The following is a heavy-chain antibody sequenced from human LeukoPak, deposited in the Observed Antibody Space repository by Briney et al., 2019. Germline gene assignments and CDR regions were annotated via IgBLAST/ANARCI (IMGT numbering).Heavy chain of an antibody. CDR3: ARDLEGYFDY. Sequence: GGSLRLSCAASGFTVSRNYMSWVRQASGKGLEWVLVIYADGTTYYADSVKGRFTISRDNSKNTLYLQMNSLRAEDTAVYYCARDLEGYFDYWGQGTLVTVSS. CDR1: GFTVSRNY. D-gene: IGHD1-1*01. J-gene: IGHJ4*02. V-gene: IGHV3-53*01. CDR2: IYADGTT.